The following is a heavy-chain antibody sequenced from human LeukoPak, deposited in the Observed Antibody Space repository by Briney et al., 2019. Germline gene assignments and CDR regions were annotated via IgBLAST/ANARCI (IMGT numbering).Heavy chain of an antibody. CDR1: GSTFSNAW. CDR2: IKSKTDGGTT. D-gene: IGHD3-10*01. CDR3: TTEEALLPMVRGTSDY. V-gene: IGHV3-15*01. J-gene: IGHJ4*02. Sequence: GGSLRLSCAASGSTFSNAWMSWVRQAPGKGLEWVGRIKSKTDGGTTDYAAPVKGRFTISRDDSKNPLYLQMNSLKTEDTAVYYCTTEEALLPMVRGTSDYWGQGTLVTVSS.